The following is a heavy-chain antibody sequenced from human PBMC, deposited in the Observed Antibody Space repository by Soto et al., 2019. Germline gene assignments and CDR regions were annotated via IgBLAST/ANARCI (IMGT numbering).Heavy chain of an antibody. J-gene: IGHJ4*02. CDR2: INHSGST. Sequence: SETLSLTCAVYGGSFSGYYWSWIRQPPGKGLEWIGKINHSGSTNYNPSLKSRVTISVDTSKNQFSLKLSSVTAADTAVYYCARGAPGTSWSYWGQGTLVTVSS. V-gene: IGHV4-34*01. D-gene: IGHD2-2*01. CDR1: GGSFSGYY. CDR3: ARGAPGTSWSY.